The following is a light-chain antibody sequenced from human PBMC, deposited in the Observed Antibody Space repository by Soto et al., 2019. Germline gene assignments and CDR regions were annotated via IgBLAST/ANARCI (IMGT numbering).Light chain of an antibody. CDR1: QSISGY. CDR2: GAS. CDR3: QQYNNWPLT. V-gene: IGKV3-15*01. Sequence: EIVLTQSPGTLSLSPVERATLYCGASQSISGYLAWYQQRPGQAPRLLIYGASTRATGIPARFSGSGSGTEFTLIISSLQSEDFAVYYCQQYNNWPLTFGGGTKVDIK. J-gene: IGKJ4*01.